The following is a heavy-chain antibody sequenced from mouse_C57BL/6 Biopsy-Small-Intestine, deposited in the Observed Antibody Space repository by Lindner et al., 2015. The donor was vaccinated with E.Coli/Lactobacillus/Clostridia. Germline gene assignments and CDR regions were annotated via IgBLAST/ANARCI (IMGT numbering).Heavy chain of an antibody. CDR2: IDPANGYT. Sequence: VQLQESGAELVRPGASVKLSCTASGFNIKDDYVHWVKQRPEQGLEWIGWIDPANGYTKYAPKFRDRATITADTSSNTAYLQFSSLSSEDAAVFYCARSSRFWGQGTLVTVSA. V-gene: IGHV14-4*01. CDR3: ARSSRF. D-gene: IGHD2-14*01. J-gene: IGHJ3*01. CDR1: GFNIKDDY.